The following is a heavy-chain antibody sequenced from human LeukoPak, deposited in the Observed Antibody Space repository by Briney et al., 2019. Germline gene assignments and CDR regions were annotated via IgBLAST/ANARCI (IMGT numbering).Heavy chain of an antibody. CDR1: GGSISSGSYY. V-gene: IGHV4-61*02. Sequence: SETLSLTCTVSGGSISSGSYYWSWIRQPAGKGLEWIGRIYTSGSTNYNPSLKSRVTISVDTSKNQFSLKLSSVTAADTAVYYCARGVAAAVYDDFDIWGQGTMVTVSS. CDR2: IYTSGST. J-gene: IGHJ3*02. D-gene: IGHD6-13*01. CDR3: ARGVAAAVYDDFDI.